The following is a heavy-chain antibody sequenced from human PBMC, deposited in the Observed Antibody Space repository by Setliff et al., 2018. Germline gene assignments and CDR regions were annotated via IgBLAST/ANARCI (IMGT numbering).Heavy chain of an antibody. D-gene: IGHD2-2*01. J-gene: IGHJ4*02. CDR2: TIPMFGTT. CDR3: TRGPKDFVVPPTANIFDY. V-gene: IGHV1-69*05. CDR1: GATFSSYG. Sequence: SVKVSCKASGATFSSYGISWVRQAPGQGLEWMGGTIPMFGTTEYAQKFQGRLTIITDESTNTAFMELRSLRSDDTAVYYCTRGPKDFVVPPTANIFDYWGQGTVVTVSS.